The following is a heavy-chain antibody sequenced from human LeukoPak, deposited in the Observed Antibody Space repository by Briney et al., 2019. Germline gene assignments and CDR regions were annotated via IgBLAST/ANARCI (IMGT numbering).Heavy chain of an antibody. Sequence: SETLSLTCTVSGGSISGSSYYWSWIRQPPGKGLEWIGEINHSGSTNYNPSLKSRVTISVDTSKNQFSLKLSSVTAADTAVYYCAREGVVPAATLIDYWGQGTLVTVSS. J-gene: IGHJ4*02. CDR3: AREGVVPAATLIDY. CDR2: INHSGST. V-gene: IGHV4-39*07. CDR1: GGSISGSSYY. D-gene: IGHD2-2*01.